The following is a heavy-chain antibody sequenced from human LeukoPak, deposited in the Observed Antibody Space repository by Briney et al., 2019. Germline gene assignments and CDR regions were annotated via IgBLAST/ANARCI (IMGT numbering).Heavy chain of an antibody. CDR2: IKQDGSEK. CDR3: ASESRTYNWNYWGTDYYMDA. V-gene: IGHV3-7*01. Sequence: GGSLRLSCAASGFTFSSYWMSWVRQAPGKGLEWVANIKQDGSEKYYVDSVKGRFTISRDNAENSLYLQMNSLRAEDTAVYYCASESRTYNWNYWGTDYYMDAWGKGTTVTVSS. CDR1: GFTFSSYW. J-gene: IGHJ6*03. D-gene: IGHD1-7*01.